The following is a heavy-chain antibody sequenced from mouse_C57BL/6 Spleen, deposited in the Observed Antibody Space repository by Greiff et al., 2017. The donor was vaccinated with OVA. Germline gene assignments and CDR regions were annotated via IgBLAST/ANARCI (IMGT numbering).Heavy chain of an antibody. V-gene: IGHV1-15*01. Sequence: VQLQESGAELVRPGASVTLSCKASGYTFTDYEMHWVKQTPVHGLEWIGAIDPETGGTAYNQKFKGKAILTADKSSSTAYMERRSLTSEDSAVYYCTRPFDDWGQGTTLTVSS. CDR3: TRPFDD. CDR2: IDPETGGT. J-gene: IGHJ2*01. CDR1: GYTFTDYE.